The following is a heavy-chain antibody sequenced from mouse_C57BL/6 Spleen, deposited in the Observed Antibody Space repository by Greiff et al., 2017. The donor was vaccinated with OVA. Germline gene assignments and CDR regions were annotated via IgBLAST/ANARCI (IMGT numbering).Heavy chain of an antibody. V-gene: IGHV1-69*01. J-gene: IGHJ3*01. D-gene: IGHD1-1*01. Sequence: QVQLQQSGAELVMPGASVKLSCKASGYTFTSYWMHWVKQRPGQGLEWIGEIDPSDSYTNYNQKFKGKSTLTVDKSSSTAYMQLSSLTSEDSAVYYCARELYYGSSFFAYWGQGTLVTVSA. CDR3: ARELYYGSSFFAY. CDR1: GYTFTSYW. CDR2: IDPSDSYT.